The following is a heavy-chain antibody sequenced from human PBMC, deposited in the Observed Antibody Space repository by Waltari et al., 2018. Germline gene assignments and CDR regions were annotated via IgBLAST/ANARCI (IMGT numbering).Heavy chain of an antibody. D-gene: IGHD4-4*01. CDR1: GGTFSSYA. CDR3: ERDTVTTPGFYGMDV. V-gene: IGHV1-69*01. J-gene: IGHJ6*02. CDR2: IIPIFGKA. Sequence: QVQLVQSGAEVKKPGSSVKVSCKASGGTFSSYAISWVRLAPGQGLDWMGGIIPIFGKANDAQKFQGRVTITADESTSTAYMELSSLRSEDTAVDYCERDTVTTPGFYGMDVWGQGTTVIVSS.